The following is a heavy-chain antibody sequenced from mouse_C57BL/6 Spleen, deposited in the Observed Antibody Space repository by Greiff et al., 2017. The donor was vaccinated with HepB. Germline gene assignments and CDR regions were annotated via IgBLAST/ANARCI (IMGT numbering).Heavy chain of an antibody. Sequence: QVQLQQSGAELVRPGTSVKVSCKASGYAFTNYLIEWVKQRPGQGLEWIGVINPGSGGTNYNEKFKGKATLTADKSSSTAYMQLSSLTSEDSAVYFCARYGNRAMDYWGQGTSVTVSS. V-gene: IGHV1-54*01. D-gene: IGHD2-1*01. J-gene: IGHJ4*01. CDR3: ARYGNRAMDY. CDR2: INPGSGGT. CDR1: GYAFTNYL.